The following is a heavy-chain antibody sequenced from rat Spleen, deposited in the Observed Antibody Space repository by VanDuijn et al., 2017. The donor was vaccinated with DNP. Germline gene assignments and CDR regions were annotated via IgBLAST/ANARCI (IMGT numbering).Heavy chain of an antibody. CDR3: TREGQPNWFDN. V-gene: IGHV2S12*01. CDR1: GISLTSYG. Sequence: QVQLKESGPGLVQPSQTLSLTCTVSGISLTSYGVSWVRQPPGKGLEWIAAISNGGSTYYNSGLKSRLSISRDTSKSQVFLKMNSLQTEDTAIYFCTREGQPNWFDNWGQGTLVTVSS. D-gene: IGHD1-5*01. CDR2: ISNGGST. J-gene: IGHJ3*01.